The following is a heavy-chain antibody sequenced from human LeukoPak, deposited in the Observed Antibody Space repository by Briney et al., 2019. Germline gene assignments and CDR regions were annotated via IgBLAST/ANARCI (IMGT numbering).Heavy chain of an antibody. CDR2: ISGDSRTI. D-gene: IGHD2-2*01. J-gene: IGHJ4*02. CDR1: GFTFSDYY. V-gene: IGHV3-11*04. Sequence: GGSLRLSCAASGFTFSDYYMSWLRQAPGKALEWVSYISGDSRTIYYADSVKGRFTISRDNAKKSLYLQMNSLRTEDTAVYYCANTEYQRLGTDYWGQGTLVTVSS. CDR3: ANTEYQRLGTDY.